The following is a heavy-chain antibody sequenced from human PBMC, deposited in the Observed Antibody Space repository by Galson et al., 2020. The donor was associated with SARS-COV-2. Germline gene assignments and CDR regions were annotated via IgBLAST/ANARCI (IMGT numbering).Heavy chain of an antibody. CDR3: AREYPGSRYSTGWSPFEY. D-gene: IGHD6-19*01. CDR1: GYIFTGYY. J-gene: IGHJ4*02. V-gene: IGHV1-2*02. Sequence: ASVKVSCKASGYIFTGYYLHWMPQATGHGLEWKGWINPNSGATNYAQKFQGRATMTRDTSIITVYMEVRRLRSDDTAVYFCAREYPGSRYSTGWSPFEYWGQGTLVAVSS. CDR2: INPNSGAT.